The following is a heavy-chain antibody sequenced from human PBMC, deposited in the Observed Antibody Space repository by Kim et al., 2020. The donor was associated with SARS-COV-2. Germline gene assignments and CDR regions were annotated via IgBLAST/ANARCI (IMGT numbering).Heavy chain of an antibody. CDR1: GINVYNSY. CDR2: IFRDNA. J-gene: IGHJ4*02. D-gene: IGHD3-10*01. Sequence: GGSLRLSCVASGINVYNSYMTWVRLAPGKGLEWVSMIFRDNAKYPDSVEGRFTTSTDTRENRVFLQMDDLRVEDTAVYFCARDMGFRELSFEYWGQGTKVTVSS. CDR3: ARDMGFRELSFEY. V-gene: IGHV3-53*01.